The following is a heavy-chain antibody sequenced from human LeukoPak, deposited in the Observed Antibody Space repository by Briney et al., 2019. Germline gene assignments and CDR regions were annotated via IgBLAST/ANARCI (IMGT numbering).Heavy chain of an antibody. Sequence: GASVKVSCKASGGTFSSYAISWVRQAPGQGLEWMGGIIPIFGTANYAQKFQGRVTITTDESTSTAYMELSSLRSEDTAVYYCARESSRYDKYNWFDPWGQGTLVTVSS. CDR1: GGTFSSYA. CDR2: IIPIFGTA. V-gene: IGHV1-69*05. CDR3: ARESSRYDKYNWFDP. J-gene: IGHJ5*02. D-gene: IGHD1-1*01.